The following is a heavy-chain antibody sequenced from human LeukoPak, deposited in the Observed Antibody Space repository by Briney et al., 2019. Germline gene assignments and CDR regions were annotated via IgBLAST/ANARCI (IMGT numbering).Heavy chain of an antibody. CDR1: GFTFGDYA. CDR3: TRAGRYCSGGSCYSFY. V-gene: IGHV3-49*03. Sequence: PGRSLRLSCTASGFTFGDYAMSWFRQAPGEGLEGVGFIRSKAHGGTTEYAASVKGRFTISRDDSKSIAYLQMDSLKTEDTAVYYCTRAGRYCSGGSCYSFYWGQGALVTVSS. CDR2: IRSKAHGGTT. D-gene: IGHD2-15*01. J-gene: IGHJ4*02.